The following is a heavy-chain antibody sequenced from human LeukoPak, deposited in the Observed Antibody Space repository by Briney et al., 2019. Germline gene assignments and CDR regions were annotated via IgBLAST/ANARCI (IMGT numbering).Heavy chain of an antibody. CDR1: GGSISSFY. Sequence: SETLSLTCTVSGGSISSFYWSWIRQPPGKTLEWIANVFDSGSTNYNPSLTSRVTVSVDTSKNQFSLRLSSVTVSDTAVYYCARQNGAYTGYDSFDYWGQGTLLTVSS. CDR3: ARQNGAYTGYDSFDY. V-gene: IGHV4-59*08. J-gene: IGHJ4*01. CDR2: VFDSGST. D-gene: IGHD5-12*01.